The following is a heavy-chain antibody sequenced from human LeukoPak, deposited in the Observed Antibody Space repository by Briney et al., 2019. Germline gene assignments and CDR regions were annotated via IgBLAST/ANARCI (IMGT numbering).Heavy chain of an antibody. V-gene: IGHV3-30-3*01. Sequence: GGSLRLSCAASGFTFSSYAMHWVRQAPGKGLEWVAVISYDGSNKYYADSVKGRFTISRDNSKNTLYLQMNSLRAEDTAVYYCARAWGYGGSWDAFDIWGQGTMVTVSS. CDR2: ISYDGSNK. J-gene: IGHJ3*02. D-gene: IGHD5-12*01. CDR1: GFTFSSYA. CDR3: ARAWGYGGSWDAFDI.